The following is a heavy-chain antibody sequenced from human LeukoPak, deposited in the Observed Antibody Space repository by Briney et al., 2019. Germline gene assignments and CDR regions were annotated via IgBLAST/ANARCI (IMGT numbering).Heavy chain of an antibody. J-gene: IGHJ4*02. CDR2: ISSSSYI. V-gene: IGHV3-21*01. CDR3: AGGAVAGYFDY. D-gene: IGHD6-19*01. CDR1: GFTFSSYS. Sequence: SGGSLRLSCAASGFTFSSYSMNWVRQAPGKGLEWVSSISSSSYIYYADSVKGRFTISRDNAKNSLYLQMNSLRAEDTAVYYCAGGAVAGYFDYWGQGTLVTVSS.